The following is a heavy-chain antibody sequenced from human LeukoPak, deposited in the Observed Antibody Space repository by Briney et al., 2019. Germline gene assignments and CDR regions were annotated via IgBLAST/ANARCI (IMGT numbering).Heavy chain of an antibody. D-gene: IGHD2-2*01. CDR3: ARAYQLHFDY. CDR2: IYSGGST. CDR1: GFTVSSNY. J-gene: IGHJ4*02. V-gene: IGHV3-53*01. Sequence: GGSLRLTCAASGFTVSSNYMSWVRQAPGKGLEWVSVIYSGGSTYYADSVKGRFTISRDNSKNTLYLQMNSLRAEDTAVYYCARAYQLHFDYWGQGTLVTVSS.